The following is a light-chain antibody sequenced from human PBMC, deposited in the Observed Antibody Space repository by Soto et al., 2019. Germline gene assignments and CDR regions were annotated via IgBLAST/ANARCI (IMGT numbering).Light chain of an antibody. V-gene: IGLV2-14*01. CDR1: SSDVGDNNY. CDR3: SSYTRSSTLYV. CDR2: DVT. J-gene: IGLJ1*01. Sequence: QSALTQPASVSGSPGQSITISCTGTSSDVGDNNYVSWYQQHPGKAPKLMIYDVTHRPSGISNRFSGSKSGNTASLTISGLQAEDEAAYYCSSYTRSSTLYVFGTGTKLTVL.